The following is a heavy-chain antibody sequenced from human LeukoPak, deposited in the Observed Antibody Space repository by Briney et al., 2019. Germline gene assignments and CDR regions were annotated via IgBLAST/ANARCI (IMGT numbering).Heavy chain of an antibody. CDR3: ARATNYYYIDV. CDR2: INPSSGDT. Sequence: ASVRVSCEASGYTFTVYYMHWVRQAPGQGLEWMGWINPSSGDTNFAQKFQGRVTITRDTSISTAYMELSRLRSDDTAMYYCARATNYYYIDVWGKGTTVTVSS. V-gene: IGHV1-2*02. J-gene: IGHJ6*03. CDR1: GYTFTVYY. D-gene: IGHD4-11*01.